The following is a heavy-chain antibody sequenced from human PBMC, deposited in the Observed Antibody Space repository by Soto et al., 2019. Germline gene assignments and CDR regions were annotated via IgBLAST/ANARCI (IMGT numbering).Heavy chain of an antibody. CDR2: VYTSGST. CDR3: ARVRRTVGGIPFGAFDI. V-gene: IGHV4-4*07. J-gene: IGHJ3*02. Sequence: QVQLQESGPGLVKPSETQSLTCNVSGGSISTYYWSWVRQPAGRALEWIGRVYTSGSTNYNPSLKSRLTMSVDTSKTQFSLKLSSVTAADTAVYYCARVRRTVGGIPFGAFDIWGQGTMVTVAS. D-gene: IGHD1-26*01. CDR1: GGSISTYY.